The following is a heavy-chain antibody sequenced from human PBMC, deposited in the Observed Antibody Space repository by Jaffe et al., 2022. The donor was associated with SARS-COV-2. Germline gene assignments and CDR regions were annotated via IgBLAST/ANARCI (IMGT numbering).Heavy chain of an antibody. D-gene: IGHD3-22*01. CDR1: GFTFSSYG. CDR3: AKITTVEGMDV. Sequence: QVQLVESGGGVVQPGRSLRLSCAASGFTFSSYGMHWVRQAPGKGLEWVAVISYDGSNKYYADSVKGRFTISRDNSKNTLYLQMNSLRAEDTAVYYCAKITTVEGMDVWGQGTTVTVSS. V-gene: IGHV3-30*18. J-gene: IGHJ6*02. CDR2: ISYDGSNK.